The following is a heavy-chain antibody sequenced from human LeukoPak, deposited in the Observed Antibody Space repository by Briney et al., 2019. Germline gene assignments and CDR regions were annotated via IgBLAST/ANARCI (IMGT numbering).Heavy chain of an antibody. V-gene: IGHV4-34*01. J-gene: IGHJ4*02. D-gene: IGHD6-13*01. CDR2: INHSGST. CDR3: ARGLGSSSLPGYYFDY. CDR1: GXSXSXYX. Sequence: SXXLSXTCXVXGXSXSXYXXSXIRQPPGKXLEWXGEINHSGSTNYNPSLKSRVTISVDTSKNQFSLKLSSVTAADTAVYYCARGLGSSSLPGYYFDYWGQGTLVTVSS.